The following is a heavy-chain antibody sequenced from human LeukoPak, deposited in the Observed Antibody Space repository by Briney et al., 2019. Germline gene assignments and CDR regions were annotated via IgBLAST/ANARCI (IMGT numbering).Heavy chain of an antibody. D-gene: IGHD4-23*01. CDR1: GFTFSSYG. V-gene: IGHV3-30*02. CDR3: AKNEGRWAAYNDY. Sequence: GGSLRLSCAASGFTFSSYGMHWVLQAPGKGLEWVAFIRYDGSNKYYADSVKGRFTISRDNSKNTLYLQMNSLRAEDTAVYYCAKNEGRWAAYNDYWGQGTLVTVSS. CDR2: IRYDGSNK. J-gene: IGHJ4*02.